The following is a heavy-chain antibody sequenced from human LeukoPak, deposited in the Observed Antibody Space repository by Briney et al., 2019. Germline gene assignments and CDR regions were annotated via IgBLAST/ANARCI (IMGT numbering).Heavy chain of an antibody. Sequence: GGSLRLSCAASGFTFSSYGMHWVRQAPGKGLEWVAFIRYDGSSKYYADSVKGRFTISRDNSKNTLYLQMNSLRAEDTAVYYCAKQASGNWFDPWGQGTLVTVSS. V-gene: IGHV3-30*02. CDR3: AKQASGNWFDP. CDR1: GFTFSSYG. J-gene: IGHJ5*02. D-gene: IGHD3-10*01. CDR2: IRYDGSSK.